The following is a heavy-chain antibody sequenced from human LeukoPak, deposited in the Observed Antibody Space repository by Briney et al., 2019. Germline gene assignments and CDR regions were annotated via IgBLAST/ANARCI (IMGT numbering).Heavy chain of an antibody. D-gene: IGHD3-22*01. Sequence: GGSLRLSCAASGFTVGSNHMSWVRQAPGKGLEWVSVIYSGGSTNYADSVKGRFTISRDNSKNTLDLQMNSLRAEDTAVYYCARWSYDSSGYGDYWGQGTLVTVSS. CDR1: GFTVGSNH. V-gene: IGHV3-66*01. CDR3: ARWSYDSSGYGDY. CDR2: IYSGGST. J-gene: IGHJ4*02.